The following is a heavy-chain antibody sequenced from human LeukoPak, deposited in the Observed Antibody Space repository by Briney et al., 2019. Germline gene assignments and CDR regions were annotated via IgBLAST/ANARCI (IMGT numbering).Heavy chain of an antibody. D-gene: IGHD2-15*01. CDR2: INSAGSSI. CDR3: VSVERWYSIDY. CDR1: GFTFSTYW. V-gene: IGHV3-74*01. Sequence: PGGSLRLSCAASGFTFSTYWMHWVRQAPGKGLVCVSRINSAGSSISYADSVQVRFTISRDNAKNTLYLQMNSLRAEDTAVYYCVSVERWYSIDYWGQGTLVTVSS. J-gene: IGHJ4*02.